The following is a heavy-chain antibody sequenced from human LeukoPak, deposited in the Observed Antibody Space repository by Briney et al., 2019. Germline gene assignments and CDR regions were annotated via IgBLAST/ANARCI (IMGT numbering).Heavy chain of an antibody. J-gene: IGHJ4*02. V-gene: IGHV4-38-2*02. CDR2: IYHSGST. CDR1: GYSISSGYY. D-gene: IGHD3-22*01. Sequence: SETLSLTCTVSGYSISSGYYWGWIRQPPGKGLGWIGSIYHSGSTYYNPSLKSRVTISVDTSKNQFSLKLSSVTAADTAMYYCAREVPSYYYDSRATPLDYWGQGTLVTVSS. CDR3: AREVPSYYYDSRATPLDY.